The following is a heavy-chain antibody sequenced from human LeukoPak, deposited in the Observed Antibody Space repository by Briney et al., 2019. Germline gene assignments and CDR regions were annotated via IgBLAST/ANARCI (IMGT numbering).Heavy chain of an antibody. V-gene: IGHV3-33*06. J-gene: IGHJ4*02. CDR1: GFTFSSYG. D-gene: IGHD3-22*01. CDR2: IWYDGSNK. Sequence: SGGSLRLSCAASGFTFSSYGMHWVRQAPGKGLEWVAVIWYDGSNKYCADSVKGRFTISRDNSKNTLYLQMNSLRAEDTAVYYCAKGQDSSGYLDYWGQGTLVTVSS. CDR3: AKGQDSSGYLDY.